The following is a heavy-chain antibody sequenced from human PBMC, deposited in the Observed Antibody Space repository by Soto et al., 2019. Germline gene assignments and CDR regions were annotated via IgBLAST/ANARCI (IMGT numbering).Heavy chain of an antibody. CDR3: ARDLGPSSCGSVGGY. Sequence: PGGSLRLSCTASGLSFSIYNLNWVRQAPGKGLEWVSSITDRSTYIYYADSVKGRFTISRDNAKNSLYLQMNSLTVEDTAVYYCARDLGPSSCGSVGGYWGQGTLVTVSS. CDR1: GLSFSIYN. J-gene: IGHJ4*02. D-gene: IGHD5-18*01. V-gene: IGHV3-21*01. CDR2: ITDRSTYI.